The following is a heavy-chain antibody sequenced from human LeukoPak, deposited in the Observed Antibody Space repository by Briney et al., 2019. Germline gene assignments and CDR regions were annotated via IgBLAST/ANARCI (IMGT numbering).Heavy chain of an antibody. Sequence: GASVKVSCKASGYTFTNYGISWVRQAPGQGLEWMGGIIPIFGTANYAQKFQGRVTITADESTSTAYMELSSLRSEDTAVYYCARENTSSGWYGSPYYWGQGTLVTVSS. V-gene: IGHV1-69*13. D-gene: IGHD6-19*01. CDR2: IIPIFGTA. CDR3: ARENTSSGWYGSPYY. CDR1: GYTFTNYG. J-gene: IGHJ4*02.